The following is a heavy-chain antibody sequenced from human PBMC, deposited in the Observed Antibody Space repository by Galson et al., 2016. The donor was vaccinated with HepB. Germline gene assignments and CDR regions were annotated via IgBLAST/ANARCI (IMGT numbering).Heavy chain of an antibody. CDR1: GYSFTNYW. D-gene: IGHD3-16*02. V-gene: IGHV1-58*02. Sequence: QSGAEVKKPGESLKISCKGSGYSFTNYWIGWVRQARGQRLEWIGWIGVGSGDISYAQKFQERVTITSDTSTSTAYMELSSLRSEDTAVYYCAADYHDTYFDPWGQGTLVTVSS. CDR2: IGVGSGDI. CDR3: AADYHDTYFDP. J-gene: IGHJ5*02.